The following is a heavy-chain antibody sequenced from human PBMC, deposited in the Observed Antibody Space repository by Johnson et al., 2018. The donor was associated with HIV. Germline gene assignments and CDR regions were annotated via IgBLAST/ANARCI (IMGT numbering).Heavy chain of an antibody. V-gene: IGHV3-30*04. CDR3: AREDQNWNYDHAFDI. Sequence: QVQLVESGGGVVQPGRSLRLSCAASGFTFSSYAMHWVRQAPGKGLEWVAVISYDVSNKYYADSVKGRFTISRDNSKNTLYLQMNSLRAEDTAVYYCAREDQNWNYDHAFDIWGQGTMVTVSS. CDR2: ISYDVSNK. CDR1: GFTFSSYA. D-gene: IGHD1-7*01. J-gene: IGHJ3*02.